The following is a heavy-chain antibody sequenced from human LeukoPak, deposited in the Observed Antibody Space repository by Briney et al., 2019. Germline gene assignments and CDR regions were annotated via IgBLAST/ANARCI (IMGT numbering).Heavy chain of an antibody. J-gene: IGHJ6*03. D-gene: IGHD2-2*01. CDR2: ISSSSSTI. Sequence: GGSLRLSCAASGFTFSSYSMNWVRQAPGKGLEWVSYISSSSSTIYYADSVKGRSTISRDNAKNSLYLQMNSLRAEDTAVYYCARWDIVVVPAANGPNVYYYYYYMDVWGKGTTVTVSS. V-gene: IGHV3-48*04. CDR1: GFTFSSYS. CDR3: ARWDIVVVPAANGPNVYYYYYYMDV.